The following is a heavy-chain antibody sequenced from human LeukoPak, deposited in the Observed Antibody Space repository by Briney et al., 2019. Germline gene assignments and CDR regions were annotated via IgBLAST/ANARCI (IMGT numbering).Heavy chain of an antibody. D-gene: IGHD3-3*01. CDR3: VRALPYDFWSGYYTRFGGFRFDP. CDR2: IYYSGST. J-gene: IGHJ5*02. Sequence: SETLSLTCTVSGGSISSYYWSWIRQPPGKGLEWIGYIYYSGSTNYNPSLKSRVTISVDTSKNQFSLKLSSVTAADTAVYYCVRALPYDFWSGYYTRFGGFRFDPWGQGTLVTVSS. V-gene: IGHV4-59*01. CDR1: GGSISSYY.